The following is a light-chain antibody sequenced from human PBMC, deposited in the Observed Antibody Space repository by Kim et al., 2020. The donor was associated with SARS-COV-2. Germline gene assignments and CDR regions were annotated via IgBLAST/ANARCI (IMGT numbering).Light chain of an antibody. J-gene: IGKJ4*01. CDR2: DAS. CDR3: QQRNNWPPKVT. CDR1: QSISSS. Sequence: PGAGATLSCSASQSISSSLAWYQQRPGQPPRLLIFDASIRASGIPARFSGRGSGTDFTLTISGPEPEDFAVYYCQQRNNWPPKVTFGGGTKVDIK. V-gene: IGKV3-11*01.